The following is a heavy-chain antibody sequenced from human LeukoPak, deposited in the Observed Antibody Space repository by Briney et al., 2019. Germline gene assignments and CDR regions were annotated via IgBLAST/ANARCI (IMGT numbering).Heavy chain of an antibody. Sequence: SETLSLTCCVSGGSISSYYWSWIRQPAGKGLEWIGRIYTSGSTNYNPSLKSRVTMAVDTSKNQFSLKLSSVTAADTAVYYCARGRQSVVVPAAIWGGYYGMDVWGQGTTVTVSS. CDR1: GGSISSYY. J-gene: IGHJ6*02. V-gene: IGHV4-4*07. CDR2: IYTSGST. D-gene: IGHD2-2*02. CDR3: ARGRQSVVVPAAIWGGYYGMDV.